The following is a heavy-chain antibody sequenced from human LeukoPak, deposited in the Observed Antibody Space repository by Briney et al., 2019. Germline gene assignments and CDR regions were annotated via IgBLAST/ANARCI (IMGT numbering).Heavy chain of an antibody. CDR2: ISYNGSDK. CDR3: AKGSRIWGNYYFDF. CDR1: GFTFSTYA. J-gene: IGHJ4*02. Sequence: PGGSLRLSCAASGFTFSTYAMHWVRQAPGKGLEWVAVISYNGSDKFYPDSVKGRFTISRDNSKNTLYLQMNSLRAEDTAVYYCAKGSRIWGNYYFDFWGQGTLVTVSS. V-gene: IGHV3-30-3*01. D-gene: IGHD3-16*01.